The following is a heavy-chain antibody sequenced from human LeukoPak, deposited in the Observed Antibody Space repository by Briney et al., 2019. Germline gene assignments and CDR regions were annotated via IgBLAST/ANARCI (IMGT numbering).Heavy chain of an antibody. CDR3: AKVQYSDYDMNFDS. CDR2: IGGSDGNT. J-gene: IGHJ4*02. CDR1: GFTFSRYA. V-gene: IGHV3-23*01. D-gene: IGHD5-12*01. Sequence: PGGSLRLSCAASGFTFSRYAMSWVRHAPGMGLEWVSAIGGSDGNTYYADSVKGRFTISRDNSKNSLYLQINSLRADDTAVYYCAKVQYSDYDMNFDSWGQGTLVTVSS.